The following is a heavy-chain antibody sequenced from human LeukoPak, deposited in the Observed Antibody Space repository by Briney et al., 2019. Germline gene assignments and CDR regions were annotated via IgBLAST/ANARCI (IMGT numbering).Heavy chain of an antibody. CDR2: ISAYNGNT. Sequence: ASVKVSCTASGYTFTSYGISWVRQAPGQGLEWMGWISAYNGNTNYAQKLQGRVTMTTDTSTSTAYMELRSLRSDDTAVYYCARFHYDFWSGYYADYGMDVWGQGTTVTVSS. J-gene: IGHJ6*02. CDR1: GYTFTSYG. V-gene: IGHV1-18*01. D-gene: IGHD3-3*01. CDR3: ARFHYDFWSGYYADYGMDV.